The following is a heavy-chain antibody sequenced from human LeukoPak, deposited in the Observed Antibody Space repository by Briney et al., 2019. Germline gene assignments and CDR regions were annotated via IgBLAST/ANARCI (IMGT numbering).Heavy chain of an antibody. CDR3: ARGPWNFRSGYFDY. Sequence: SETLSLTCGVSGYSISSGYYWGWIRPPPGKGLEWIGSIYHSGSTYYNPSLKSRVTISVDTSKNQFSLKLSSVTAADTAVYYCARGPWNFRSGYFDYWGQGTLVTVSS. J-gene: IGHJ4*02. CDR1: GYSISSGYY. CDR2: IYHSGST. V-gene: IGHV4-38-2*01. D-gene: IGHD3-3*01.